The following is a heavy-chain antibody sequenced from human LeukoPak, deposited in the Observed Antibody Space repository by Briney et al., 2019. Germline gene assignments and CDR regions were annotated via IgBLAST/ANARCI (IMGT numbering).Heavy chain of an antibody. J-gene: IGHJ6*02. CDR1: GGSFSGYY. Sequence: SETLSLTCAVYGGSFSGYYWSWIRQPPGKGLEWIGEINHSGSTDYNPSLKSRVTISVDTSKNQFSLKLSSVTAADTAVYYCARDPYGSGSYAPSYYYYGMDVWGQGTTVTVSS. D-gene: IGHD3-10*01. CDR3: ARDPYGSGSYAPSYYYYGMDV. V-gene: IGHV4-34*01. CDR2: INHSGST.